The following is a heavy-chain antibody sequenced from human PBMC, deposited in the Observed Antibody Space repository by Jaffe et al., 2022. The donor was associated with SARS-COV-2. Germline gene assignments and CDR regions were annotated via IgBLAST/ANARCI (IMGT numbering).Heavy chain of an antibody. CDR2: MNHSGGS. D-gene: IGHD5-12*01. Sequence: LQQWGAGLLKPSETLSLTCAVNGGTFSGYYWTWIRQSPGKGLEWIGEMNHSGGSNYNPSLKSRVTISVDTSKNQISLKLRSVTAADTAVYYCARAVVDTVTTGARWVDNWGHGNLVTVSS. CDR1: GGTFSGYY. J-gene: IGHJ4*01. CDR3: ARAVVDTVTTGARWVDN. V-gene: IGHV4-34*02.